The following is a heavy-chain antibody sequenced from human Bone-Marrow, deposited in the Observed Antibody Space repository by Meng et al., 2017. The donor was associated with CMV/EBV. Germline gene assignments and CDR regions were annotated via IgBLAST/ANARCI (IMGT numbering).Heavy chain of an antibody. CDR1: GYTFTGYY. V-gene: IGHV1-2*02. CDR2: INPNSGGT. D-gene: IGHD4-23*01. CDR3: ARGAYYGGSSKVFSY. Sequence: ASVKVSCKASGYTFTGYYMHWVRQAPGQGLEWMGWINPNSGGTNYAQKFQGRVTMTRDTSISTAYMELSRLRSDDTAVYYCARGAYYGGSSKVFSYWGQGTLVTVSS. J-gene: IGHJ4*02.